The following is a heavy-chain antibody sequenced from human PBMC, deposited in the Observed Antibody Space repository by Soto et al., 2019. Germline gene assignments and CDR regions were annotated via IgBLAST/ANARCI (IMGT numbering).Heavy chain of an antibody. CDR1: GFTFSSYW. CDR2: IKQDGSEK. Sequence: GGSLRLSCAASGFTFSSYWMSWVRQAPGKGLEWVANIKQDGSEKYYVDSVKGRFTISRDNAKNSLYLQMNSLRAEDTAVYYCARDRAATEGLYYYYYYYMDVWGKGTTVTVSS. CDR3: ARDRAATEGLYYYYYYYMDV. V-gene: IGHV3-7*01. D-gene: IGHD2-15*01. J-gene: IGHJ6*03.